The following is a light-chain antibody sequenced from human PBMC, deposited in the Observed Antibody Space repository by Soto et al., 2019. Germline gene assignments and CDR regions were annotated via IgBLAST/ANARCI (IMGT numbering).Light chain of an antibody. Sequence: EIVITQSPATLSVSPGERATLSCSASQSVRSNLAWYQQKPGQAPRLVIYAASTRATGIPDRFSGSVSGTEFTLTISSLQSEDFAVYYCQQYNEWPPFTFGQGTRLEIK. CDR2: AAS. CDR3: QQYNEWPPFT. V-gene: IGKV3-15*01. J-gene: IGKJ5*01. CDR1: QSVRSN.